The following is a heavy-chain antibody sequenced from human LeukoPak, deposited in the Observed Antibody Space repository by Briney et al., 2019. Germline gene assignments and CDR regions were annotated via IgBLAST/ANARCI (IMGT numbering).Heavy chain of an antibody. CDR1: GFTFSNAW. Sequence: GGSLRLSCAASGFTFSNAWMSWVRQAPGKGLEWVGRIKTIAGGGTTDYAAPVNGRFTISRDDSKNTLYLQVNSLKTEDTAVYYCTTDNNYGDNGLDYWGQGTLVTVSS. J-gene: IGHJ4*02. V-gene: IGHV3-15*01. CDR2: IKTIAGGGTT. CDR3: TTDNNYGDNGLDY. D-gene: IGHD4-17*01.